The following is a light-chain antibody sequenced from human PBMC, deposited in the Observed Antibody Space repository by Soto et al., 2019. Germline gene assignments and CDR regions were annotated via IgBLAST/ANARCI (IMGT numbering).Light chain of an antibody. CDR3: QQYGSSPFT. Sequence: EIVLTQSPDTLSLSPGEIATLSCRASQSVSSSYLAWYQQKPGQAPRLLMYETSSRATGIPDRFSGSGSGTDFPLTITRLEPDDFAVYYFQQYGSSPFTFGGGTKVEIK. V-gene: IGKV3-20*01. CDR2: ETS. CDR1: QSVSSSY. J-gene: IGKJ4*01.